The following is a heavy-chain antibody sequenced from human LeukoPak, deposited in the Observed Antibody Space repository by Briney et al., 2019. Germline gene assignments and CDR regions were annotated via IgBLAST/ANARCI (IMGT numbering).Heavy chain of an antibody. CDR2: IYPDDSDT. V-gene: IGHV5-51*01. D-gene: IGHD1-7*01. Sequence: GESLKISCKGSGYRFTDYWIGWVRQMPGKGLEWMGIIYPDDSDTRYSPSFQGQVTISADKSINTAHLQWSSLKASDTAMYYCARGAAGTTTDYYYFGLDVWGQGTTVRVSS. CDR3: ARGAAGTTTDYYYFGLDV. CDR1: GYRFTDYW. J-gene: IGHJ6*02.